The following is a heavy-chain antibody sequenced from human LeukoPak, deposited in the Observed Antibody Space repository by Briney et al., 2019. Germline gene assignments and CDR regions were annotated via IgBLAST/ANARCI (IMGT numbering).Heavy chain of an antibody. Sequence: GGSLRLSCAASGFTFSGSAMHWVRQASGKGLEWVGRIRSKANSYATAYTASAKGRFTISRDDSKNTAYLQMNSLKTEDTAVYYCTTIAVAGLVDYWGQGTLVTVSS. CDR1: GFTFSGSA. J-gene: IGHJ4*02. V-gene: IGHV3-73*01. CDR3: TTIAVAGLVDY. D-gene: IGHD6-19*01. CDR2: IRSKANSYAT.